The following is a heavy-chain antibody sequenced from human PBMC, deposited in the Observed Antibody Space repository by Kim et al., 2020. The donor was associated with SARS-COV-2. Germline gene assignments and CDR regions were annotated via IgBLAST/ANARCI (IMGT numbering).Heavy chain of an antibody. V-gene: IGHV1-18*01. D-gene: IGHD3-22*01. Sequence: ASVKVSCKASGYTFTSYGISWVRQVPGQGHEWMGWISAYNGNTNYAQKPQGRVTMTTDTSTSTAYMELRSLRSDDTAVYYCASLYYDSSGYYGYYGMDVWGQGTTVTVPS. CDR2: ISAYNGNT. J-gene: IGHJ6*02. CDR1: GYTFTSYG. CDR3: ASLYYDSSGYYGYYGMDV.